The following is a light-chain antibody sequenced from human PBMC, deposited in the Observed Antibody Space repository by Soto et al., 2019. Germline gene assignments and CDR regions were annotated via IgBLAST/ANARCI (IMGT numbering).Light chain of an antibody. CDR2: QAS. CDR3: LQYYTYPFT. CDR1: QNVHNG. J-gene: IGKJ4*01. V-gene: IGKV1-5*03. Sequence: IQLTQSTATLSASVGGRVTITCQASQNVHNGLARYQQRPGKAPKLLIYQASSLESGVPSRFGGSGSGAEFTLTFSSLQPDDFATYFCLQYYTYPFTFGRGTKVDIK.